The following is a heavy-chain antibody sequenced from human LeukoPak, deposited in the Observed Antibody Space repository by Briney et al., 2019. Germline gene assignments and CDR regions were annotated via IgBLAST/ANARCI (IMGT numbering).Heavy chain of an antibody. CDR3: ASGGYSYGFDY. Sequence: KPSETLSLTCAVSGGSISSGGYSWSWIRQPPGKGLEWIGYIYHNGNTCYSPSLKSRVTISVDRSKNQLSLKLSSVTAADTAMYYCASGGYSYGFDYWGQGTLVTVSS. CDR2: IYHNGNT. CDR1: GGSISSGGYS. V-gene: IGHV4-30-2*01. D-gene: IGHD5-18*01. J-gene: IGHJ4*02.